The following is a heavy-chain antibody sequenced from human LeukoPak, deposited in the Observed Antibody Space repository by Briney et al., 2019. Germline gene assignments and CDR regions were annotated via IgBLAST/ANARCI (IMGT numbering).Heavy chain of an antibody. D-gene: IGHD3-3*01. J-gene: IGHJ4*02. Sequence: PAGGSLRLSCAASGFTFSSSAMSWVRQAPGKGLEWVSAISNNGGYTYYADSVQGRFTISRDNSKSTLCLQMNSLRAEDTAVYYCAKGIRVVTHWGQGTLVTVSS. CDR2: ISNNGGYT. V-gene: IGHV3-23*01. CDR1: GFTFSSSA. CDR3: AKGIRVVTH.